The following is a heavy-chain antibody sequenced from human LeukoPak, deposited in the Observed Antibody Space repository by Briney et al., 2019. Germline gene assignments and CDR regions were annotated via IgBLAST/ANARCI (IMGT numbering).Heavy chain of an antibody. V-gene: IGHV4-59*01. D-gene: IGHD3-3*01. CDR3: ARDSGLYDFWLNY. CDR1: GGSISSYY. Sequence: SSETPSLTCTVSGGSISSYYWSWIRQPPGKGLEWIGYIYYSGSTNYNPSLKSRVTISVDTSKNQFSLKLSSVTAADTAVYYCARDSGLYDFWLNYWGQGTLVTVSS. CDR2: IYYSGST. J-gene: IGHJ4*02.